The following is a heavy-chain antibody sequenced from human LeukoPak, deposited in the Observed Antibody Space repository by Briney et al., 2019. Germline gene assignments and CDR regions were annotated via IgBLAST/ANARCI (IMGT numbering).Heavy chain of an antibody. Sequence: SETLSLTCTVSGGSISSNNYYWGWVRQPPGKGLEWIGTIYYSGSTYYNPSLKSRVTKSVDTSKNQFSLKLSSVTATDTAVYYCARLGTNNYGDFTFLDYWGQGTLVTVSS. V-gene: IGHV4-39*01. CDR1: GGSISSNNYY. D-gene: IGHD4-17*01. CDR3: ARLGTNNYGDFTFLDY. CDR2: IYYSGST. J-gene: IGHJ4*02.